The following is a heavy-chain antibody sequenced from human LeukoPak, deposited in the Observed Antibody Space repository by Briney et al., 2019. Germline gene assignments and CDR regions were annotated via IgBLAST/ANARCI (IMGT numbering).Heavy chain of an antibody. Sequence: GSLRLSCAASDFPFSTYWMNWVRQPPGKGLEWIGSVDHSGGTYYNPSLRSRVSISVDTSKNQFSLKLSSVTAADTAVYSCAGFTFFRGVITFDYWGQGTLVTVSS. CDR1: DFPFSTYW. V-gene: IGHV4-38-2*01. CDR3: AGFTFFRGVITFDY. J-gene: IGHJ4*02. D-gene: IGHD3-10*01. CDR2: VDHSGGT.